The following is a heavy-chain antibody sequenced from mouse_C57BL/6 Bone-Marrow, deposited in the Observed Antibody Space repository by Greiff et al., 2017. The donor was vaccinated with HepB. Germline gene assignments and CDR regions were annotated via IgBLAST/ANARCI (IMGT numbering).Heavy chain of an antibody. V-gene: IGHV1-81*01. J-gene: IGHJ2*01. CDR3: ARGLSNGGYFDY. CDR2: IYPRSGNT. Sequence: QVQLQQSGAELARPGASVKLSCKASGYTFTSYGISWVKQRTGQGLEWIGEIYPRSGNTYYNEKFKGKATLTADKSSSTAYMELRSLTSEDSAVYFCARGLSNGGYFDYWGQGTTLTVSS. CDR1: GYTFTSYG.